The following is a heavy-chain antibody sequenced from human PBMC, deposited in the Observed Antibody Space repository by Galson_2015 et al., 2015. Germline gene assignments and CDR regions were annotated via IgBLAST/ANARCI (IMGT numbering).Heavy chain of an antibody. Sequence: SVKVSCKASGGTFSSYAISWVRQAPGQGLEWMGGIIPIFGTANYAQKFQGRVTITADESTSTAYMKLSSLRSEDTAVYYCARTCSGDYVTTPLPNYYYGMDVWGQGTTLTVS. CDR1: GGTFSSYA. V-gene: IGHV1-69*13. D-gene: IGHD4-17*01. J-gene: IGHJ6*02. CDR2: IIPIFGTA. CDR3: ARTCSGDYVTTPLPNYYYGMDV.